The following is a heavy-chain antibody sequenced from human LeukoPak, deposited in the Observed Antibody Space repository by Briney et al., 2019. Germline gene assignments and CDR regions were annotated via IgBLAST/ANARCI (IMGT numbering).Heavy chain of an antibody. V-gene: IGHV1-69*13. D-gene: IGHD2-21*02. Sequence: SVKVSCKASGGTFSSYAISWVRQAPGQGLEWMGGIIPIFGTANYAQKFQGRVTITAGESTSTAYMELSSLRSEETAVYYCAREIVVVTSARKWFDPWGQGTLVAVSS. CDR1: GGTFSSYA. J-gene: IGHJ5*02. CDR2: IIPIFGTA. CDR3: AREIVVVTSARKWFDP.